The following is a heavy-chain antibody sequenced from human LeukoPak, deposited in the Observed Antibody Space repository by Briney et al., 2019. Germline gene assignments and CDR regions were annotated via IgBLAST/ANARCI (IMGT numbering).Heavy chain of an antibody. Sequence: SETLSLTCTVSGGPLTSSSFYWGWIRQPPGKGLEWIGSVSYSGNTYYPQSLKSRVTVSRDTSKNQFSLKLTAVTAADTAVYYCARHKAAAGTEFFDYWGQGTLVTVSS. V-gene: IGHV4-39*01. CDR3: ARHKAAAGTEFFDY. D-gene: IGHD6-13*01. CDR2: VSYSGNT. J-gene: IGHJ4*02. CDR1: GGPLTSSSFY.